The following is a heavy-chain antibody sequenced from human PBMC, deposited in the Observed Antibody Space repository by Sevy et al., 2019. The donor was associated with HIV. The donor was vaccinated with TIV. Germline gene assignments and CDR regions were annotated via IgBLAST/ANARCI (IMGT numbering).Heavy chain of an antibody. J-gene: IGHJ5*02. Sequence: SETLSLTCTVSGGSISSYYWSWIRQPPGKGLEWIGYIYYSGSTNYNPSPQSRVTISVVTSKNQISLKLSSLAAADTTVYYCARAIAVAETWFDPWGQGTLVTVSS. CDR2: IYYSGST. CDR3: ARAIAVAETWFDP. V-gene: IGHV4-59*01. D-gene: IGHD6-19*01. CDR1: GGSISSYY.